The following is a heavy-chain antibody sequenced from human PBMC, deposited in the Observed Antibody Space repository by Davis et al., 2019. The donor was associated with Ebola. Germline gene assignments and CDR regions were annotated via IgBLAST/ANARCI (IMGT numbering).Heavy chain of an antibody. V-gene: IGHV4-30-4*01. Sequence: SETLSLTCTVSGGSISSGDYYWSWIRQPPGKGLEWIGYIYYSGSTYYNPSLKSRVTISVDTSKNQFSLKLSSVTAADTAVYYCARDRWFRNTAMVPVYYYGMDVWGQGTTVTVSS. CDR2: IYYSGST. J-gene: IGHJ6*02. CDR3: ARDRWFRNTAMVPVYYYGMDV. D-gene: IGHD5-18*01. CDR1: GGSISSGDYY.